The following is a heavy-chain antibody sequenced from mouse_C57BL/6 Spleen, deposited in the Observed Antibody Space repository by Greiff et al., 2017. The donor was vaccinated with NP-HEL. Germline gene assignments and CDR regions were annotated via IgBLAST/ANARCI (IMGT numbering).Heavy chain of an antibody. D-gene: IGHD4-1*01. Sequence: VQLQQSGAELVRPGASVTLSCKASGYTFTDYEMHWVKQTPVHGLEWIGAIDPETGGTAYNQKFKGKAILTADKSSSTAYMELRSLTSEDSAVYYCTSSNWDVAMDDWGQGTSVTVSS. CDR1: GYTFTDYE. J-gene: IGHJ4*01. CDR3: TSSNWDVAMDD. CDR2: IDPETGGT. V-gene: IGHV1-15*01.